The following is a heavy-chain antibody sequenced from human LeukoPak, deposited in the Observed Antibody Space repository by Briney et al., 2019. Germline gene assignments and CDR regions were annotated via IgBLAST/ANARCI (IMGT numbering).Heavy chain of an antibody. CDR1: GGSFSGYY. D-gene: IGHD6-6*01. Sequence: KPSETLSLTCAVYGGSFSGYYWSWIRQPPRKGLEWIGEINHSGSTNYNPSLKSRVTISVDTSKNQFSLKLSSVTAADTAVYYCARQFRIAARPIFRDYWGQGTLVTVSS. V-gene: IGHV4-34*01. CDR2: INHSGST. J-gene: IGHJ4*02. CDR3: ARQFRIAARPIFRDY.